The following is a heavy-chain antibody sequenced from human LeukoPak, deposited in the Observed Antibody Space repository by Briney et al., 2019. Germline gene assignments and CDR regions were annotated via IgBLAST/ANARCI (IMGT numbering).Heavy chain of an antibody. Sequence: SETLSLTCTVSGGSISSGGYYWSWIRQPPGKGLEWIAYIYYSGSTNYNPSLKNRVTISVDTSKNQFSLKLSSVTAADTAVYYCARTSYDVTRYGLDVWGQGTTVTVSS. CDR2: IYYSGST. J-gene: IGHJ6*02. CDR3: ARTSYDVTRYGLDV. V-gene: IGHV4-61*08. D-gene: IGHD5-12*01. CDR1: GGSISSGGYY.